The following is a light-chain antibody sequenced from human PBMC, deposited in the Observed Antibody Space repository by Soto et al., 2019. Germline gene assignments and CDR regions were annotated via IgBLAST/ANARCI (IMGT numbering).Light chain of an antibody. CDR2: GAS. Sequence: EIVLTQSPGTLSLSPGERVTLSCRASQSLTTNYLAWYQQKPGQAPRLLIYGASNRATGGPDRFSGSGSGTDFTLTITRLEPEDFAVYYCQHYGRSPLMYTFGQGTKLGVK. V-gene: IGKV3-20*01. CDR3: QHYGRSPLMYT. CDR1: QSLTTNY. J-gene: IGKJ2*01.